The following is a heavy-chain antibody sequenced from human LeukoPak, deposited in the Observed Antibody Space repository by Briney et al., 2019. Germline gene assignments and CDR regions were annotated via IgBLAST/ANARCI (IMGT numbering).Heavy chain of an antibody. CDR3: ARVGRGQVRGGAFDI. J-gene: IGHJ3*02. CDR1: GYTFTGYY. D-gene: IGHD3-10*01. V-gene: IGHV1-2*02. CDR2: INPNSGGT. Sequence: GASVKVSCKASGYTFTGYYMHWVRQAPGQGLEWMGWINPNSGGTNYAQKFQGRVTMTRDTSISTAYMELSRLRSEDTAVYYCARVGRGQVRGGAFDIWGQGTMLTVSS.